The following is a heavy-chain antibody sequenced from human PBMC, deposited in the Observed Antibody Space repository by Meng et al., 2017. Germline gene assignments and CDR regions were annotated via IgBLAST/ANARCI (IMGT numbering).Heavy chain of an antibody. CDR2: IIPIFGTA. J-gene: IGHJ5*02. Sequence: QGQLVQAGAELKKPGSSLKVSCTASGGTFSSYAISWVRQAPGQGLEWMGGIIPIFGTANYAQKFQGRVTITADESTSTAYMELSSLRSEDTAVYYCARDYGDYAWIAKRWFDPWGQGTLVTGSS. V-gene: IGHV1-69*01. D-gene: IGHD4-17*01. CDR1: GGTFSSYA. CDR3: ARDYGDYAWIAKRWFDP.